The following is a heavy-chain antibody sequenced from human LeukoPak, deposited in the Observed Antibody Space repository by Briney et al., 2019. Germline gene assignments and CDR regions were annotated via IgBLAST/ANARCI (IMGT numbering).Heavy chain of an antibody. Sequence: GGSLRLSCAASGFTFSTYDMHWVRQAPGKGLEWVAIISYDGSDKYYPYSVKARFTISTANSKNTLYLQMNSLRAEDTAVYYCAKDFGEAAFDIWGQGTMVTVSS. D-gene: IGHD3-10*01. CDR2: ISYDGSDK. V-gene: IGHV3-30*18. CDR3: AKDFGEAAFDI. CDR1: GFTFSTYD. J-gene: IGHJ3*02.